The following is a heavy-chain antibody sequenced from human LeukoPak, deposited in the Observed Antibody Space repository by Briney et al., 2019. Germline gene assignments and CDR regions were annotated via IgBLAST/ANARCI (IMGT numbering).Heavy chain of an antibody. Sequence: PGGSLRLSCAASGFTFSSYGMHWVRQAQGKGLEWVAVIWSDGINKDYVDSVKGRFTISRDNAKNSLYLQMNSLRAEDTAVYYCARDQGYGSGSSYSVLFDPWGQGTLVAVSS. CDR1: GFTFSSYG. J-gene: IGHJ5*02. V-gene: IGHV3-33*01. D-gene: IGHD3-10*01. CDR2: IWSDGINK. CDR3: ARDQGYGSGSSYSVLFDP.